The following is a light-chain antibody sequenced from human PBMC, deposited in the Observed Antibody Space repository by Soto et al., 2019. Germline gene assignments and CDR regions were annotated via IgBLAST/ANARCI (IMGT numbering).Light chain of an antibody. CDR1: SSDVGGYNY. CDR3: SSYTSSTTVI. Sequence: QSAPTQPASVSGSPGQSITISCTGTSSDVGGYNYVSWYQKHPGKAPKVMIYDVSNRPSGVSNRFSGSKSGNTASQTISGLQVEDEADYYCSSYTSSTTVIFGGGTKLTVL. CDR2: DVS. V-gene: IGLV2-14*03. J-gene: IGLJ2*01.